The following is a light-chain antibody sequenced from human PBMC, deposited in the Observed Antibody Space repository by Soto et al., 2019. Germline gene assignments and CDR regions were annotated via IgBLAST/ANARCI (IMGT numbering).Light chain of an antibody. CDR2: GAS. Sequence: EIVMTQSPATLSVSPGERATLSCRASQSVSNYLAWYQKKPGQAPRLLIYGASTRATGIPARFSGGGAGTEFTLTISSLQSEDFAVYYCQQYNNWWTFGQGTRVEIK. V-gene: IGKV3-15*01. CDR1: QSVSNY. CDR3: QQYNNWWT. J-gene: IGKJ1*01.